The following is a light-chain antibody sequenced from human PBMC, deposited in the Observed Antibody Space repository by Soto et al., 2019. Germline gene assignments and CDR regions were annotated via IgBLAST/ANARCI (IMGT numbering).Light chain of an antibody. J-gene: IGLJ1*01. CDR3: QTWGTGIRV. CDR1: SGHSSYG. V-gene: IGLV4-69*01. CDR2: LNSDGSH. Sequence: QPVLTQSPSASASLGASVKLTCTLSSGHSSYGIAWHQQQPEKGPRFLLMLNSDGSHMKGDGIPDRFSGSNSGAERDLTISSLQSEDEADCYCQTWGTGIRVFGTGTKLTVL.